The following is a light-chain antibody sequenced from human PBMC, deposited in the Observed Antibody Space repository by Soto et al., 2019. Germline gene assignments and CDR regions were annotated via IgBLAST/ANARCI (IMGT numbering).Light chain of an antibody. V-gene: IGLV2-23*01. Sequence: QSVLTQPASVSGSPGQSITISCTGSSNDVGNYNLVSWYQQYPGKAPKFMIYEGSKRPSGVSNRFSGSKSGNTASLTISGLQAEDEADYYCCSYAGSTTWVFGTGTKVTVL. CDR1: SNDVGNYNL. CDR2: EGS. J-gene: IGLJ1*01. CDR3: CSYAGSTTWV.